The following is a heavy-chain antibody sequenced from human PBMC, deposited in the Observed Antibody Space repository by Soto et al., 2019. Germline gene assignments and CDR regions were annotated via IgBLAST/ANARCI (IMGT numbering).Heavy chain of an antibody. CDR1: GFSLTTSGVG. CDR3: ARGLATLPVFAFDI. J-gene: IGHJ3*02. V-gene: IGHV2-5*01. Sequence: QGTLKESGPTLVKPTQTHTLTCSLSGFSLTTSGVGVGWIRQSPGKALEWLALIYWSGDEHYRPSLKSRLSIFKDTSKNHVVLIMTDMDPVDTATYYCARGLATLPVFAFDIWGQGTMVTVSS. D-gene: IGHD6-6*01. CDR2: IYWSGDE.